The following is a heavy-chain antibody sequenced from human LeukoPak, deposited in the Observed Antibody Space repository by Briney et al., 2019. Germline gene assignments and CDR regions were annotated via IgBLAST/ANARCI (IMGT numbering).Heavy chain of an antibody. CDR3: AREYQQWLDSVGYYYYYGMDV. D-gene: IGHD6-19*01. V-gene: IGHV3-30-3*01. CDR2: ISYDGSNK. CDR1: GFTFSSYA. Sequence: PGGSLRLSCAASGFTFSSYAMHWVRQAPGKGLEWVAVISYDGSNKYYADSVKGRFTISRDNSKNTLYLQMNGLRAEDTAVYYCAREYQQWLDSVGYYYYYGMDVWGQGTTVTVSS. J-gene: IGHJ6*02.